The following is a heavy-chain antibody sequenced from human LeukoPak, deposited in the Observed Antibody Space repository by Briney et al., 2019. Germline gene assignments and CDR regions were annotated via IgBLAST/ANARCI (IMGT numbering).Heavy chain of an antibody. CDR2: IKGDESAR. CDR3: ARDVGASLDY. CDR1: GFTFTTYW. J-gene: IGHJ4*02. V-gene: IGHV3-7*01. Sequence: PGGSRRLSCAASGFTFTTYWMAWVRQAPGKGLEWVANIKGDESARHQADSVKGRFTISRDNTQNSVYLQMSSLRGEDTAVYYCARDVGASLDYWGQGTLVTVSS.